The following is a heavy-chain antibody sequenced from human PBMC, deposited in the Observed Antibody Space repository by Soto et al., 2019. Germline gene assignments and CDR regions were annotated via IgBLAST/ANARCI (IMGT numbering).Heavy chain of an antibody. CDR3: ARYRLYYYYMDV. J-gene: IGHJ6*03. CDR1: GGSISSGGYY. D-gene: IGHD3-16*02. Sequence: SETLSLTCTVSGGSISSGGYYWSWIRQHPGKGLEWIGYIYYSGSTYYNPSLKSRVTISVDTSKNQFSLKLGSVTAADTAVYYCARYRLYYYYMDVWGKGTTVTVSS. V-gene: IGHV4-31*03. CDR2: IYYSGST.